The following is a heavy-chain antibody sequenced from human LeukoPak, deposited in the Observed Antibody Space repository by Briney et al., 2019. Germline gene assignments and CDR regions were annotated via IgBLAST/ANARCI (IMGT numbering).Heavy chain of an antibody. V-gene: IGHV4-39*01. Sequence: PSETLSLTCTVSGGSISRSGYYWGWIRQPPGKGLEWIATIYYSGSTYYNPSLKSRVTISADTSKNQFSLKLSSVTAADTAVYYCARLTSGHFDYWGQGTLVTVSS. D-gene: IGHD3-10*01. CDR3: ARLTSGHFDY. CDR1: GGSISRSGYY. J-gene: IGHJ4*02. CDR2: IYYSGST.